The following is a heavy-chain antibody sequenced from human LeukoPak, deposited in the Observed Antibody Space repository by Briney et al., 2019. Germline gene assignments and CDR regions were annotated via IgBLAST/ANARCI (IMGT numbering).Heavy chain of an antibody. CDR2: IYTSGST. J-gene: IGHJ5*02. V-gene: IGHV4-4*07. D-gene: IGHD2-15*01. CDR3: ARQPNIVVVDNWFDP. Sequence: KPSETLSLTCTVSGGSISSYYWSWIRQPAGKGLEWIGRIYTSGSTNYNPSLKSRVTMSVDTSKNQFSLKLSSVTAADTAVYYCARQPNIVVVDNWFDPWGQGTLVAVSS. CDR1: GGSISSYY.